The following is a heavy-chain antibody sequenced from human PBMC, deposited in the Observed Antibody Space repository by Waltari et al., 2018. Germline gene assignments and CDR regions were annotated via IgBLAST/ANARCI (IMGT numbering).Heavy chain of an antibody. CDR3: TRMYPEGGGRGWYFDL. V-gene: IGHV3-73*02. Sequence: EVQLVESGGGLVQPGGSLKLSCAASGFTFSGSAMHWVRQASGKGLEWVGRIRSKANSYATAYVASGKGRFTIARDDSKNTADLQMNSLKTEDTAVYYCTRMYPEGGGRGWYFDLWGRGTLVTVSS. CDR1: GFTFSGSA. CDR2: IRSKANSYAT. J-gene: IGHJ2*01. D-gene: IGHD2-15*01.